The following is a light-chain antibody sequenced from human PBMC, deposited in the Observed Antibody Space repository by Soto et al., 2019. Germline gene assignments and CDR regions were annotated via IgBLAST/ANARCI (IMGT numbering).Light chain of an antibody. V-gene: IGLV2-8*01. J-gene: IGLJ3*02. CDR1: SSDVGAYNY. Sequence: QSALTQPPSASGSPGQSVTISCTVTSSDVGAYNYVSWYQQHAGKAPKLVIYEVTKRPSGVPDRFSGSKSANTASLTVSGLQAEDEADYCFSSFASSNTWVFGGGTKLTVL. CDR3: SSFASSNTWV. CDR2: EVT.